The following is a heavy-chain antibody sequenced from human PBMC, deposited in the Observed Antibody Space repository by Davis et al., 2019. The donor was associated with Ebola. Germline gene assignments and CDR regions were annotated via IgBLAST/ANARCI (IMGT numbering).Heavy chain of an antibody. V-gene: IGHV4-34*01. J-gene: IGHJ4*02. D-gene: IGHD3-10*01. Sequence: MPSETLSLTCAVYGGSFSGYYWSWIRQPPGKGLEWIGEINHSGSTNYNPSLKSRVTISVDTSKNQFSLKLSSVTAADTAVYYCARDDYYGSGSLDYWGQGTLVTVSS. CDR2: INHSGST. CDR3: ARDDYYGSGSLDY. CDR1: GGSFSGYY.